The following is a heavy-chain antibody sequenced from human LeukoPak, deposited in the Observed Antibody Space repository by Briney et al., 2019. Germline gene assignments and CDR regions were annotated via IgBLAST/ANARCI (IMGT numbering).Heavy chain of an antibody. Sequence: ASVRVSCKVVAYDFTGYYIHWVRQAPGQGPEWMGRLNPNTGHAVYAFKFQGRVTITRDTSSNTAYMEVTRLTSDDTALYYCAKDRDGADRIVLWGQGTLVTVSS. D-gene: IGHD5-24*01. CDR2: LNPNTGHA. CDR3: AKDRDGADRIVL. V-gene: IGHV1-2*06. CDR1: AYDFTGYY. J-gene: IGHJ4*02.